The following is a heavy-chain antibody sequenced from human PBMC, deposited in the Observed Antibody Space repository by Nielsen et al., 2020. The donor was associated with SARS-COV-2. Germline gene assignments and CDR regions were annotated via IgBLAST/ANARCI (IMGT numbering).Heavy chain of an antibody. J-gene: IGHJ6*02. Sequence: GESLKIFCAASGFTFNNFAMSWVRQAPGKGLEWVSTISGSDDSTYYADSVKGRFTISRDDSKNTLYLQMNSLRAEDTAVYYCALLAVAGRVSYYGMDVWGQGTTVTVSS. CDR3: ALLAVAGRVSYYGMDV. V-gene: IGHV3-23*01. CDR1: GFTFNNFA. CDR2: ISGSDDST. D-gene: IGHD6-19*01.